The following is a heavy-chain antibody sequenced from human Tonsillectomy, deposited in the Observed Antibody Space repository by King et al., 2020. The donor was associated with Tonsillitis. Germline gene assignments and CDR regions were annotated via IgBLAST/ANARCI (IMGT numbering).Heavy chain of an antibody. CDR3: AKRYCITSSCSRYYYYYGVDA. J-gene: IGHJ6*02. Sequence: VQLVESGGGVVQPGGSLRLSCAASGFTFSSYGMHWVRQAPGKGLEWVAFIRYDGSKKFYTDSVKGRFTISRDNSKNTMYLQMNSLRAEDTAVYYCAKRYCITSSCSRYYYYYGVDAWGQGTTVTVSS. CDR2: IRYDGSKK. CDR1: GFTFSSYG. D-gene: IGHD2-15*01. V-gene: IGHV3-30*02.